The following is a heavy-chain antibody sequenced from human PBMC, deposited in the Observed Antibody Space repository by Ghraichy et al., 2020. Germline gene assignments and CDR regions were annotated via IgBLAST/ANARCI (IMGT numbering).Heavy chain of an antibody. CDR1: GFTFSSYA. CDR3: AKPGAYSYGPEYYFDY. V-gene: IGHV3-23*01. D-gene: IGHD5-18*01. J-gene: IGHJ4*02. CDR2: IVGSGGST. Sequence: LSLTCAASGFTFSSYAMSWVRQAPGKGLEWVSAIVGSGGSTYYADSVKGRFTISRDNSKNTLYLQMNSLRAEDTAVYYCAKPGAYSYGPEYYFDYWGQGTLVTVSS.